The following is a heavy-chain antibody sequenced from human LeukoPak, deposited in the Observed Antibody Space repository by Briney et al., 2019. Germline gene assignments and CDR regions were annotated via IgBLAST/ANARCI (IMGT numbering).Heavy chain of an antibody. V-gene: IGHV1-69*04. Sequence: SVKVSCKASGGTFSSYAISWVRQAPGQGLEWMGRIIPILGIANYAQKFQGRVTITADKSTSTAYMELSSLRSEDTAVYYCARGGRGRSGWDDYGMDVWGQGTTVTVSS. CDR3: ARGGRGRSGWDDYGMDV. J-gene: IGHJ6*02. D-gene: IGHD6-19*01. CDR2: IIPILGIA. CDR1: GGTFSSYA.